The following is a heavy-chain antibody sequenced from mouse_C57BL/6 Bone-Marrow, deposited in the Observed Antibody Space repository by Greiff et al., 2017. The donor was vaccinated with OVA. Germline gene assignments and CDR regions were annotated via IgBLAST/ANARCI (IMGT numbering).Heavy chain of an antibody. CDR1: GYAFTNYL. J-gene: IGHJ1*03. V-gene: IGHV1-54*01. D-gene: IGHD2-3*01. CDR3: ARWLLPPYWYFDV. Sequence: QVQLQQSGAELVRPGTSVKVSCKASGYAFTNYLIEWVKQRPGQGLEWIGVINPGSGGTNYNEKFKGKATLTADKSSSTAYMQLSSLTSEDSAVDFCARWLLPPYWYFDVWGTGTTVTVSS. CDR2: INPGSGGT.